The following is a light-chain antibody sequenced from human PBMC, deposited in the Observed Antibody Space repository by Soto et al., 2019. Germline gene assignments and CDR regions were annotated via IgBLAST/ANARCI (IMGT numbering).Light chain of an antibody. V-gene: IGKV1-39*01. CDR2: AAS. Sequence: DIQMTQSPSSLSASVGDRVTITCRASQSISSYLNWYHQKPGKAPKLLIYAASSLQSGVPSRFSGSGSGTDFTLTISSLQPEDFATYYCQQSYSTTITFGQGTRPEI. J-gene: IGKJ5*01. CDR3: QQSYSTTIT. CDR1: QSISSY.